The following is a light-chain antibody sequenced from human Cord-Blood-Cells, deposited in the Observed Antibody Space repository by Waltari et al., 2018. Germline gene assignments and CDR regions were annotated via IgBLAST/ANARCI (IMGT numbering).Light chain of an antibody. CDR2: DVR. CDR3: SSYTSSSTWV. V-gene: IGLV2-14*03. Sequence: QSALTQPASVSGSPGPWITIPCTGTSSDGGGSNYVSWYQQHPGKAPKLMIYDVRNRPSGVSNRFSGSKSGNTASLTISGLQAEDEADYYCSSYTSSSTWVFGGGTKLTVL. J-gene: IGLJ3*02. CDR1: SSDGGGSNY.